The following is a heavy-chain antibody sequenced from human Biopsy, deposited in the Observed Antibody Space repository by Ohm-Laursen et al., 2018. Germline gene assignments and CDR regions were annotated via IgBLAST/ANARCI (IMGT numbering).Heavy chain of an antibody. Sequence: ASVKVSCKASGGAFTNYAINWVRQAPGHGLEGMGGIITVSETAGYAERFQGRVTITADVTTTTAYMDLSGLRSEDTAVYYCVAYPSSGFFENNDDFAMDVWGQGTTVTVSS. CDR2: IITVSETA. CDR1: GGAFTNYA. J-gene: IGHJ6*02. CDR3: VAYPSSGFFENNDDFAMDV. D-gene: IGHD6-19*01. V-gene: IGHV1-69*13.